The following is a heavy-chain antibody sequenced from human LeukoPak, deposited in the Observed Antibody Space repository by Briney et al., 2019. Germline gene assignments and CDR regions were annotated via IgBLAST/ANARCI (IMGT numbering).Heavy chain of an antibody. CDR2: ISSGSSYI. V-gene: IGHV3-21*01. CDR3: AKGTASDYLLDY. D-gene: IGHD4-17*01. CDR1: GFTFSSHS. J-gene: IGHJ4*02. Sequence: GGSLRLSCAASGFTFSSHSMNWVRQAPGKGLEWVSSISSGSSYIYYADSVKGRFTISRDNAKNSLHLQMNSLRAEDTAVYYCAKGTASDYLLDYWGQGTLVTVSS.